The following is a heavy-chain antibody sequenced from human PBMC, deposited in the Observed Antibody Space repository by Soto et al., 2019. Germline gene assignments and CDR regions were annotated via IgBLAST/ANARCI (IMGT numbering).Heavy chain of an antibody. V-gene: IGHV3-48*03. Sequence: GGSLRLSCAASGFTFSSYEMNWVRKAPGKGLEWVSYFSGSGSTIYYADSVKGRFTISRDNAKNSLYLQMNSLRAEDTAVYYCARYQMGAVAGTRYYYGMDVWGQGTTVTVSS. D-gene: IGHD6-19*01. CDR3: ARYQMGAVAGTRYYYGMDV. J-gene: IGHJ6*02. CDR2: FSGSGSTI. CDR1: GFTFSSYE.